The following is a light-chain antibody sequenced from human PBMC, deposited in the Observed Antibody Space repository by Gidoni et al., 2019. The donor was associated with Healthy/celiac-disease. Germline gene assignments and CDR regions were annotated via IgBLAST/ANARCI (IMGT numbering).Light chain of an antibody. CDR1: QDISNY. CDR3: QQYDNLHGIT. CDR2: DAS. Sequence: DIQMTQSPSSLSASVGDRVTITCQASQDISNYLNWYQQKPGKDPKLLIYDASNLETGVPSRFSGSGAGTDFTFTISSLQPEDIATYYCQQYDNLHGITFGPXTKVDIK. J-gene: IGKJ3*01. V-gene: IGKV1-33*01.